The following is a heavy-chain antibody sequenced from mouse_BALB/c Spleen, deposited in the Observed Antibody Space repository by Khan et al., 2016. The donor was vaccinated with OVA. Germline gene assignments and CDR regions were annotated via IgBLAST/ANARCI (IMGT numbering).Heavy chain of an antibody. CDR3: ARKDYYDYDPFPY. Sequence: EVQLQESGPGLVKPSQSLSPTCTVTGYSITSEYAWNWIRQFPGNKLEWMGYINYSGNTRFNPSLKSRTSITRDTSKNQFFLQLNSVTTEDTATYYWARKDYYDYDPFPYWGQGTLVTVSA. CDR1: GYSITSEYA. J-gene: IGHJ3*01. V-gene: IGHV3-2*02. CDR2: INYSGNT. D-gene: IGHD2-4*01.